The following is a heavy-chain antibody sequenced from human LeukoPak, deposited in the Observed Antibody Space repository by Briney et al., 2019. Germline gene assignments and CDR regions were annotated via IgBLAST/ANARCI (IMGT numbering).Heavy chain of an antibody. CDR2: MNPNSGNT. Sequence: GASVKVSCKASGYTFTSYDINWVRQATGQGLEWMGWMNPNSGNTGYAQKFQGRVTITRNTSISTAYMELSSLRSEDTAAYYCARPAYCSSTSCYIFDYWGQGTLVTVSS. CDR1: GYTFTSYD. D-gene: IGHD2-2*02. J-gene: IGHJ4*02. V-gene: IGHV1-8*03. CDR3: ARPAYCSSTSCYIFDY.